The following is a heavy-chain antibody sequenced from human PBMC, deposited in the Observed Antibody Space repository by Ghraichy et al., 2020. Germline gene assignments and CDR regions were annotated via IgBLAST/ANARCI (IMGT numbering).Heavy chain of an antibody. CDR2: TRNKANSYTT. CDR1: GFTFSDHY. Sequence: GESLNISCAASGFTFSDHYMDWVRQAPGKGLEWVGRTRNKANSYTTEYAASVKGRFTISRDDSKNSLYLQMNSLKTEDTAVYYCARGRFSYYDFWSGYYFDYYYMDVWGKGTTVTVSS. J-gene: IGHJ6*03. D-gene: IGHD3-3*01. CDR3: ARGRFSYYDFWSGYYFDYYYMDV. V-gene: IGHV3-72*01.